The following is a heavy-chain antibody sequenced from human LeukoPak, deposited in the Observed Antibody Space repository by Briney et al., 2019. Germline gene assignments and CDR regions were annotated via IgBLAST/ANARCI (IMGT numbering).Heavy chain of an antibody. Sequence: PSGTLSLTCAVYGGSISNYNWWSWVRQPPGEGLEWLGEIHHSGSTNYNPSLKSRVTTSVDKSKNQLSLNLSSVTAADTAVYYCARGKVGATAFDCWGQGTLVTVSS. D-gene: IGHD1-26*01. CDR2: IHHSGST. CDR3: ARGKVGATAFDC. J-gene: IGHJ4*02. V-gene: IGHV4-4*02. CDR1: GGSISNYNW.